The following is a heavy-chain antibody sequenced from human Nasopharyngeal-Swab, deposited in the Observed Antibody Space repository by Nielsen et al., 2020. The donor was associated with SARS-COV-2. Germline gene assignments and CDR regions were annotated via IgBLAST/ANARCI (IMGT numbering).Heavy chain of an antibody. V-gene: IGHV3-33*01. CDR1: GSTFSSYG. CDR2: IWYDGSNK. D-gene: IGHD4-11*01. CDR3: ARDGGPVSDFDY. Sequence: GSLRLSCAASGSTFSSYGMHWVRQAPGKGLEWVAVIWYDGSNKYYADSVKGRFTISRDNSKNTLYLQMNSLRAEDTAVYYCARDGGPVSDFDYWGQGTLVTVSS. J-gene: IGHJ4*02.